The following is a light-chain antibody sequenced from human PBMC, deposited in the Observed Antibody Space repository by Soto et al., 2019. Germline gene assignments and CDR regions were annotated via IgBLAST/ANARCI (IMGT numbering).Light chain of an antibody. V-gene: IGKV4-1*01. Sequence: DIVMTQSPDSLAVSLGERATIYCKSSQTVLYSSNNKNYLAWYQQKPGQPPKLLIYWASTRESGVPDRFSGSGSGTDFTLTISSLQAEDVAVYYCQQYNTWSPLTFGGGTKVETK. CDR2: WAS. CDR3: QQYNTWSPLT. J-gene: IGKJ4*01. CDR1: QTVLYSSNNKNY.